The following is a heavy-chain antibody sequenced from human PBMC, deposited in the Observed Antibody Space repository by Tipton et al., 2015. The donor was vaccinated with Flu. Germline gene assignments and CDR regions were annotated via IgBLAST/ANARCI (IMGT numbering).Heavy chain of an antibody. CDR3: ARVRGGYCSSTSCSYFDY. V-gene: IGHV1-69*01. D-gene: IGHD2-2*03. CDR2: IIPIFGTA. Sequence: QLVQSGAEVKKPGSSVKVSCKASGGTFSSYAISWVRQAPGQGLEWMGGIIPIFGTANYAQKFQGRVTITADESTSTAYMELSSLRSEDTAVYYCARVRGGYCSSTSCSYFDYWGQGTLVTVSS. J-gene: IGHJ4*02. CDR1: GGTFSSYA.